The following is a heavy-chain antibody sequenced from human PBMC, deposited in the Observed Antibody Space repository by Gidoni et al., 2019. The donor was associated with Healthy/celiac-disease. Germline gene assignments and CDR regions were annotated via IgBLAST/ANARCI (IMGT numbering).Heavy chain of an antibody. CDR1: GFTFSSYG. D-gene: IGHD6-13*01. CDR2: ISYDGSKK. J-gene: IGHJ4*02. Sequence: QVQLVASGGGVVQPGRSLRLSCAASGFTFSSYGMHWVRQAPGKGLEWVAVISYDGSKKYYADSVKGRFTISRDNSKNTLYLQMNSLRAEDTAVYYCAKGLRGDIAAAGTGLWFDYWGQGTLVTVSS. CDR3: AKGLRGDIAAAGTGLWFDY. V-gene: IGHV3-30*18.